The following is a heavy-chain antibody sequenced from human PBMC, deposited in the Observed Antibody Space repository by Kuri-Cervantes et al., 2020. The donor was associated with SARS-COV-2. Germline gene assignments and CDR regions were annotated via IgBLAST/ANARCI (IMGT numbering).Heavy chain of an antibody. CDR2: ISGSGGST. CDR3: VRGNSGSYYVH. Sequence: GESLKISCAASGFTFSSYAMSWVRQAPGKGLEWVSAISGSGGSTYYADSVKGRFTISRDNSKNTLYLQMNSLRAEDTAVYYCVRGNSGSYYVHWGQGTLVTVSS. V-gene: IGHV3-23*01. J-gene: IGHJ4*02. D-gene: IGHD1-26*01. CDR1: GFTFSSYA.